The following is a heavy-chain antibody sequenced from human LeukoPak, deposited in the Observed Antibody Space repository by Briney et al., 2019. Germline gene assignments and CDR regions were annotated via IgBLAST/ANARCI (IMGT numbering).Heavy chain of an antibody. Sequence: SETLSLTCTGSGGSISSYYWSWIRQPAGRGLEWIGRIYTSGGTNYNPSLKSRVTMSVGTSKNQFSLKLSSVTAADTAVYYCARDLEVLSTTSRYYYYMDVWGKGTTVTVSS. CDR1: GGSISSYY. CDR2: IYTSGGT. CDR3: ARDLEVLSTTSRYYYYMDV. J-gene: IGHJ6*03. V-gene: IGHV4-4*07. D-gene: IGHD2-2*01.